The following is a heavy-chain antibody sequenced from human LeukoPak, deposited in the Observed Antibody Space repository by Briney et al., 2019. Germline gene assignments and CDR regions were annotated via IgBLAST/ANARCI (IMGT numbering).Heavy chain of an antibody. Sequence: KPSETLSLTCTVSGGSISSSSYYWSWIRQPPGKGLEWIGYIYYSGSTNYNPSLKSRVTISVDTSKNQFSLKLSSVTAADTAVYYCARTSWGVSGTVSLFDYWGQGTLVTVSS. V-gene: IGHV4-61*01. CDR2: IYYSGST. CDR1: GGSISSSSYY. D-gene: IGHD6-13*01. J-gene: IGHJ4*02. CDR3: ARTSWGVSGTVSLFDY.